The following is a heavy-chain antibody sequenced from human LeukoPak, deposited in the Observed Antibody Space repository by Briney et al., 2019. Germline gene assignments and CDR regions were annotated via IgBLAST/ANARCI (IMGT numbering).Heavy chain of an antibody. CDR3: ARFRTWGDKAFDY. CDR1: GFTFNAFG. Sequence: GGSLRLSCAASGFTFNAFGMNWVRQAPGKGLEWVSYIDTTSGAIYYADSVKGRFTISRDSAKNSLYLQMNSLRAEDTAVYYCARFRTWGDKAFDYWGQGTLVTVSS. V-gene: IGHV3-48*01. CDR2: IDTTSGAI. J-gene: IGHJ4*02. D-gene: IGHD2-21*02.